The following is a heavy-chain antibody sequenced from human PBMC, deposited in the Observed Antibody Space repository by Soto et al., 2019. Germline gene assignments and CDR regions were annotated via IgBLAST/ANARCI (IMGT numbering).Heavy chain of an antibody. CDR3: ARSEYDYGSGSNRGDI. Sequence: PSETLSLTCTFSGGSISSGGYYWSWIRQHPGKGLEWIGYIYYSGSTYYNPSLKSRVTISVDTSKNQFSLKLSSVTAADTAVYYCARSEYDYGSGSNRGDIWGQGTMVTVSS. V-gene: IGHV4-31*03. CDR2: IYYSGST. CDR1: GGSISSGGYY. J-gene: IGHJ3*02. D-gene: IGHD3-10*01.